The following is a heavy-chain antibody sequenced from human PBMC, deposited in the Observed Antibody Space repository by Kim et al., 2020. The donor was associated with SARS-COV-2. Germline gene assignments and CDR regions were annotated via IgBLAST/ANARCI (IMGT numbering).Heavy chain of an antibody. Sequence: GGSLRLSCAASGFTFNNVWMHWVRQAPGKGLVWVARIKSDGTETTYADAVKGRFVISRDNAENTLYLQMGSLRVEDTATYFCARAEGFWSATLSVLWGR. V-gene: IGHV3-74*03. J-gene: IGHJ2*01. D-gene: IGHD3-3*01. CDR3: ARAEGFWSATLSVL. CDR1: GFTFNNVW. CDR2: IKSDGTET.